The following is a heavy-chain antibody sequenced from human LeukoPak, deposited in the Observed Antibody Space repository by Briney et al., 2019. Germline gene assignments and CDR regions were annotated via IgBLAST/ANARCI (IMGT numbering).Heavy chain of an antibody. Sequence: PGGSLRLSCAASGFTFSTHGMHWVRQAPGKGLEWVAFIRYDGINKYYADSVKGRFTISRDNSKNTLYLQMNSLRAEDTAVYYCAKSFGPVIAAAGTGADWGQGTLVTVSS. J-gene: IGHJ4*02. V-gene: IGHV3-30*02. CDR1: GFTFSTHG. CDR2: IRYDGINK. CDR3: AKSFGPVIAAAGTGAD. D-gene: IGHD6-13*01.